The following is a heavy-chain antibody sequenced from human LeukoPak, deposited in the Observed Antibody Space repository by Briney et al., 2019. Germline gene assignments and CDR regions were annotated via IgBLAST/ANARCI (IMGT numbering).Heavy chain of an antibody. Sequence: GGSLRLSCAASGFTFSTYSMNWLRLAPGKGLEWVSSISPDSNYKYYVDSVKGRFTISRDNAKSSLYLQMNSLRAEDTAVYYCAKVRMAIAARPGGLDYWGQGTLVTVSS. CDR2: ISPDSNYK. J-gene: IGHJ4*02. CDR3: AKVRMAIAARPGGLDY. CDR1: GFTFSTYS. V-gene: IGHV3-21*01. D-gene: IGHD6-6*01.